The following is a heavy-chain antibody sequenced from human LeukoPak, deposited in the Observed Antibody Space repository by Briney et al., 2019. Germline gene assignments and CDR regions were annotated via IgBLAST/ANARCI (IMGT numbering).Heavy chain of an antibody. CDR2: IIPILGIA. CDR3: ARDLGTGYGSGSYSFFDY. J-gene: IGHJ4*02. CDR1: GGTFRSYA. V-gene: IGHV1-69*04. D-gene: IGHD3-10*01. Sequence: SVKVSCKASGGTFRSYAISWVRQAPGQGLEWMGRIIPILGIANYAQKFQGRVTITADKSTSTAYMELSSLRSEDTAVYYCARDLGTGYGSGSYSFFDYWGQGTLVTVSS.